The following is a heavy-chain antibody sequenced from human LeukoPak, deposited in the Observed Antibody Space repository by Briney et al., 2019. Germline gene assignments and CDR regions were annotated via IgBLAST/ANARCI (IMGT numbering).Heavy chain of an antibody. Sequence: GGSLRLSCAASGFTFSSYAMSWVRQAPGKGLEWVSAISGSGGSTYYADSVKGRFTISRDNSKNTLYLQMNSLRAEDTAVYYCAKKRDSSSGWNWFVPWGQGTLVTVSS. CDR3: AKKRDSSSGWNWFVP. CDR2: ISGSGGST. D-gene: IGHD6-19*01. V-gene: IGHV3-23*01. CDR1: GFTFSSYA. J-gene: IGHJ5*02.